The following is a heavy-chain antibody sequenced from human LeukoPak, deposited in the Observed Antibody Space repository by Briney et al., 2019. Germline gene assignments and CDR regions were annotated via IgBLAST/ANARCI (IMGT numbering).Heavy chain of an antibody. V-gene: IGHV1-3*01. CDR3: ARDRVGVLRTTGLYGMDV. J-gene: IGHJ6*02. Sequence: ASVKVSCKASGYTFTSYAMHWVRQAPGQRLEWMGWINAGNGNTKYSQKFQGRVTITRDTSASTAYMQLSSLISEDTAVYYCARDRVGVLRTTGLYGMDVWGQGTTVTVSS. CDR1: GYTFTSYA. CDR2: INAGNGNT. D-gene: IGHD4-11*01.